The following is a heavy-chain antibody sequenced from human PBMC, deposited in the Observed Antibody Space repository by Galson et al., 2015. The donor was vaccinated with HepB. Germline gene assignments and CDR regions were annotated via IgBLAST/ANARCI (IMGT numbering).Heavy chain of an antibody. Sequence: SVKVSCKASGNTFTVYYINWVRQAPGHGLEWMGRINPNNGDTDYAQKFRNRVTLTRDTSLNTAYMEFSRLISNDTAVYFCAIDGPTSLDSWGQGTLVTVSS. J-gene: IGHJ4*02. CDR1: GNTFTVYY. CDR3: AIDGPTSLDS. V-gene: IGHV1-2*06. CDR2: INPNNGDT. D-gene: IGHD2-21*01.